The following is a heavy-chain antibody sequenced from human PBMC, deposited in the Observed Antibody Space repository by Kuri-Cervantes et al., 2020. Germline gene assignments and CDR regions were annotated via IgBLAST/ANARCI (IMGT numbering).Heavy chain of an antibody. CDR2: INPNSGGT. CDR3: AAELYFYGDYPDYFDY. V-gene: IGHV1-2*04. J-gene: IGHJ4*02. Sequence: ASLKVSCKASGYTFTGYYMHWVRQAPGQGLEWMGWINPNSGGTNYAQKFQGWVTMTRDTSISTAYMELSSLRSEDTAVYYCAAELYFYGDYPDYFDYWGQGTLVTVSS. CDR1: GYTFTGYY. D-gene: IGHD4-17*01.